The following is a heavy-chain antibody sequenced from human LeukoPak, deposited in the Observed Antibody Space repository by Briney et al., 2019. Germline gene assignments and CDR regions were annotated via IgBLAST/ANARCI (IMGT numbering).Heavy chain of an antibody. V-gene: IGHV3-23*01. D-gene: IGHD2-21*02. Sequence: GGSLRLSCAASGFIFSSYAMSWVRQAPGKGLEWVSAISGSGGSTYYADSVKGRFTISRDNSKNTLYLQMNSLRAEDTAVYYCAKDRLRRGDNSFDYWGQGTLVTVSS. CDR1: GFIFSSYA. CDR2: ISGSGGST. CDR3: AKDRLRRGDNSFDY. J-gene: IGHJ4*02.